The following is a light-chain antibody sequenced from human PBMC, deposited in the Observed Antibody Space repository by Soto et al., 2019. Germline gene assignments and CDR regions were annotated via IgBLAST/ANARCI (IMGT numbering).Light chain of an antibody. Sequence: DIQVSQSPPTLSASVGDRVTSTCRASQTSSTWMAWYQQKPGKAPKRIVYDASTLQSGVASRFSGRGSGTEFTLTVTSLQPEDFATYYCQHIDTFRLTFGGGTNVDIK. J-gene: IGKJ4*01. CDR3: QHIDTFRLT. CDR2: DAS. V-gene: IGKV1-5*01. CDR1: QTSSTW.